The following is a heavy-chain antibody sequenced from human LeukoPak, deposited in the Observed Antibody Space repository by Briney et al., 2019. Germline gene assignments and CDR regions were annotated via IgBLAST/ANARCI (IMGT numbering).Heavy chain of an antibody. Sequence: GASVKVSCKASGYTFTGYYMLWVRQAPGQGLEWMGRIIPIFGIANYAQKFQGRVTITADKSTSTAYMELSSLRSEDTAVYYCALRIRLGELSPPDVWGQGTTVTVSS. D-gene: IGHD3-16*02. V-gene: IGHV1-69*02. CDR1: GYTFTGYY. CDR3: ALRIRLGELSPPDV. CDR2: IIPIFGIA. J-gene: IGHJ6*02.